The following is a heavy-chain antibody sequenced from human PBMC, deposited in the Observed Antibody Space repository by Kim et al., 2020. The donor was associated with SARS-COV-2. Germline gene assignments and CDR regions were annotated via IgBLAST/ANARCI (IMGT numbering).Heavy chain of an antibody. CDR2: IYYSGST. V-gene: IGHV4-31*03. CDR1: GGSISSGGYY. J-gene: IGHJ4*02. D-gene: IGHD3-10*01. Sequence: SETLSLTCTVSGGSISSGGYYWSWIRQHPGKGLEWIGYIYYSGSTYYNPSLKSRVTISVDTSKNQFSLKLSSVTAADTAVYYCARSPITMVRGVPFDYWGEGTLGTVSA. CDR3: ARSPITMVRGVPFDY.